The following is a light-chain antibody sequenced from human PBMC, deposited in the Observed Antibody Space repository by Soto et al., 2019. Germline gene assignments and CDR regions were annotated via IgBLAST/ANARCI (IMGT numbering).Light chain of an antibody. J-gene: IGKJ1*01. V-gene: IGKV3-15*01. CDR3: QQYNNWPQT. CDR2: GAS. Sequence: VMTQSPATLSVSPGERATLSCRASQSVSSNLAWYQQKPGQAPRLLIYGASTRASGIPARFSGSGSGTEFTLTISTLQSEDFAVYYCQQYNNWPQTFGQGTKVDIK. CDR1: QSVSSN.